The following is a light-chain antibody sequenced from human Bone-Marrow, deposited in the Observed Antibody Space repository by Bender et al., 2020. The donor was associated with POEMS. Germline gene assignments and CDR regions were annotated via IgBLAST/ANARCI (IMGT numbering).Light chain of an antibody. Sequence: QSVLTQPPSASGTPGQRVTISSFGGSSNIGAHAVNWYHHLPGTAPKLLIYPSHRRPSEVPDRFSGSGCGTSASLAISGLQSEDEADYYCAVWDDGLNGWMFGGGTKLPVL. J-gene: IGLJ3*02. CDR3: AVWDDGLNGWM. CDR1: SSNIGAHA. CDR2: PSH. V-gene: IGLV1-44*01.